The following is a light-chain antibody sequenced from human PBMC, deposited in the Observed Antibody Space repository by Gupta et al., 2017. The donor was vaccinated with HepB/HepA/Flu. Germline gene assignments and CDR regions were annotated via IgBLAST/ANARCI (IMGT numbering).Light chain of an antibody. Sequence: SVLTQPPSVSGAPGPRSTISCPGCGSHIGAGYDVHWYQQLPGTAPKLLIYGNSNRPSGVPDRFSGSKSGTSASLANTGLQAEDEADYYCQSYDSSLSGLVFGGGTKLTVL. CDR3: QSYDSSLSGLV. V-gene: IGLV1-40*01. J-gene: IGLJ2*01. CDR2: GNS. CDR1: GSHIGAGYD.